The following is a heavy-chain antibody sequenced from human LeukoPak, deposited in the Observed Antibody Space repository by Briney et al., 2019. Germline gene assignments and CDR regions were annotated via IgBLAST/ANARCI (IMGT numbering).Heavy chain of an antibody. Sequence: GGSLRLSCAASGFSIMNSAMNWVRQAPGKGLEWVSAINGTAINTVYADSVKGRFTISRDNSKNTLYLQMNSLRAEDTAVYYCAKDHEPVVVPAAIGYWGQGTLVTVSS. CDR1: GFSIMNSA. V-gene: IGHV3-23*01. J-gene: IGHJ4*02. CDR2: INGTAINT. CDR3: AKDHEPVVVPAAIGY. D-gene: IGHD2-2*02.